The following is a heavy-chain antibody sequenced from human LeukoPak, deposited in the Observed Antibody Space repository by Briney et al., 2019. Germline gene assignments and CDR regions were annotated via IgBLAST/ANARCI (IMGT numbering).Heavy chain of an antibody. CDR1: GFTFGDYA. J-gene: IGHJ4*02. CDR3: TRVNDIWDPYYFDY. Sequence: PGGSLRLSCTASGFTFGDYAMSWFRQAPGKGLEWVGFISSKAYGGTTEYAASVKGRFTISRDDSKSIAYLQMNSLKTEDTAVYYYTRVNDIWDPYYFDYWGQGTLVTVSS. V-gene: IGHV3-49*03. CDR2: ISSKAYGGTT. D-gene: IGHD3-9*01.